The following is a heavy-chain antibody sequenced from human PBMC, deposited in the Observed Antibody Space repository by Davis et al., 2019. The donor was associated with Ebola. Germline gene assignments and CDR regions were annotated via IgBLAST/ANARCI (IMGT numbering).Heavy chain of an antibody. J-gene: IGHJ5*02. CDR1: GGSISSSSYY. CDR2: IYYSGST. V-gene: IGHV4-39*01. CDR3: ATFITMIVA. D-gene: IGHD3-22*01. Sequence: MPPETLSLTCTVSGGSISSSSYYWGWIRQPPGKGLEWIGSIYYSGSTYYNPSLKSRVTISVDTSKNQFSLKLSSVTAADTAVYYCATFITMIVAWGQGTLVTVSS.